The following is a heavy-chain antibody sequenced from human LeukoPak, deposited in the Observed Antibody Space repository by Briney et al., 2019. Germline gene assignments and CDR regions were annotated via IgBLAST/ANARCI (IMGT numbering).Heavy chain of an antibody. V-gene: IGHV3-23*01. D-gene: IGHD3-10*01. J-gene: IGHJ5*02. Sequence: PGGSLRLSCAASGFTFSSYAMSWVRQAPGKGLEWVSAISGSGGSTYYADSVKGRFTISRDNSKNTLYLQMNSLRAEDTAVYYCAKDRDDYYGSGSYFNWFDPWGQGTLVTVFS. CDR2: ISGSGGST. CDR1: GFTFSSYA. CDR3: AKDRDDYYGSGSYFNWFDP.